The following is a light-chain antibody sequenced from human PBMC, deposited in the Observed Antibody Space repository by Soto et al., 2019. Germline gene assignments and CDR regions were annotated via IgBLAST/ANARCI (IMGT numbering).Light chain of an antibody. CDR3: SSYTSTNTPGV. CDR1: SSDVGGYNY. J-gene: IGLJ1*01. CDR2: DVS. V-gene: IGLV2-14*01. Sequence: QSALTQPASVSGSPGQSITISCTGTSSDVGGYNYVSWYQQHTGKAPKLMIYDVSNRPSGVSNRFSGSKSGNTASLTISGLQAEDEADYYCSSYTSTNTPGVFGTGPKLTVL.